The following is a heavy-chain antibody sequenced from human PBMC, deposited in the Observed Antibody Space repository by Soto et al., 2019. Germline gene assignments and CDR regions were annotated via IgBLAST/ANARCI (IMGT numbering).Heavy chain of an antibody. CDR1: GFTFSSFS. D-gene: IGHD6-19*01. CDR2: ISYDGSTK. V-gene: IGHV3-30-3*01. Sequence: QVQLVESGGGVVQPGRSLRLSCAASGFTFSSFSLHWVRQAPGKGLEWLALISYDGSTKYNADSVKGRFTVSRDNTNNSLYLPLSSLRPEDTAVYYCARTTTVAGTPEFDYWGQGTLGTVSS. CDR3: ARTTTVAGTPEFDY. J-gene: IGHJ4*02.